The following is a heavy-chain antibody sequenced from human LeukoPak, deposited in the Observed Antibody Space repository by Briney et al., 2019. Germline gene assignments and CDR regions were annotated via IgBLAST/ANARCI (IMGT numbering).Heavy chain of an antibody. J-gene: IGHJ3*02. CDR3: ARRVKLGYCSSTSCFTLPDAFDI. CDR2: IDPSDSYT. Sequence: GESLKISLKGSGYSFTSYWISWVRQMPGKGLEWMGRIDPSDSYTNYSPSFQGHVTISADKSISTAYLQWSSLKASDTAMYYCARRVKLGYCSSTSCFTLPDAFDIWGQGTMVTVSS. D-gene: IGHD2-2*02. V-gene: IGHV5-10-1*01. CDR1: GYSFTSYW.